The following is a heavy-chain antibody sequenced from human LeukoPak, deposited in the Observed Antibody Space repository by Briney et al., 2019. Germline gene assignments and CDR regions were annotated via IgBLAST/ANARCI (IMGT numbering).Heavy chain of an antibody. V-gene: IGHV3-66*01. CDR2: MYSGGST. D-gene: IGHD4-17*01. Sequence: GGSLRLSCVASGFTVSINYVSWVRQAPGKGLEWVSVMYSGGSTYYAESVKGRSTISRDNAKNSLYLQMNSLRAEDTAVYYCARGHYGDYAWGQGALVTVSS. CDR1: GFTVSINY. CDR3: ARGHYGDYA. J-gene: IGHJ5*02.